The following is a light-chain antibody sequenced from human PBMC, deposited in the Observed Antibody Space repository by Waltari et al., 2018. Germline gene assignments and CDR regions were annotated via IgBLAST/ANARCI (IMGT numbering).Light chain of an antibody. CDR1: SSDVGGYKY. V-gene: IGLV2-14*03. CDR2: DVS. CDR3: ISYTSSRHYV. Sequence: QSALTQPASVSGSPGQSITISCTGSSSDVGGYKYVSWYQQHPGKAPKLIIFDVSGRPFGVPTRFSGSKSGNTASLTISGLQPDDEADYHCISYTSSRHYVFGSGTKVIVL. J-gene: IGLJ1*01.